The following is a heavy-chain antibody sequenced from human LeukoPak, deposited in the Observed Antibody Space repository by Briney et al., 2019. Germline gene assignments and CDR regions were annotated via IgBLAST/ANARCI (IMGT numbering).Heavy chain of an antibody. J-gene: IGHJ6*02. CDR2: IIPIFGTA. V-gene: IGHV1-69*01. Sequence: ASVKVSCKASGGTFSSYAISWVRQAPGQGLEWMGGIIPIFGTANYAQKFQGRVTITADESTSTAYMELSSLRSEDTAVYYCARVGDIPAYYYGMDVWGQGTTVTVSS. D-gene: IGHD3-16*01. CDR1: GGTFSSYA. CDR3: ARVGDIPAYYYGMDV.